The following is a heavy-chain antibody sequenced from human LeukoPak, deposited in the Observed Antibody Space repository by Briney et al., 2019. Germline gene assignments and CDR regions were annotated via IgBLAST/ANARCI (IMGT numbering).Heavy chain of an antibody. CDR2: IYYSGST. J-gene: IGHJ4*02. CDR3: ARVIPSLRGFDY. V-gene: IGHV4-61*01. CDR1: GGSISSGSYY. D-gene: IGHD2-21*01. Sequence: PSETLSLTCTVSGGSISSGSYYWSWIRQPPGKGLEWIGYIYYSGSTNYNPSLKSRVTISVDTSKNQFSLKLSSVTAADTAVYYCARVIPSLRGFDYWGQGTLVTVSS.